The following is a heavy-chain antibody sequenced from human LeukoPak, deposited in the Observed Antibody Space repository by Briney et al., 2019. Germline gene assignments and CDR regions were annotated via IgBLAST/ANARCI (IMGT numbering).Heavy chain of an antibody. CDR3: IVFGDSNH. J-gene: IGHJ5*02. CDR1: GFTFSSYW. Sequence: GGSLRLSCAASGFTFSSYWMSWVRQAPGKGLEWVSAIHTSGDTCYADSVKGRFTISRDTSKNTLYLQINSLRVEDTAVYYCIVFGDSNHWGQGTLVTVSS. CDR2: IHTSGDT. D-gene: IGHD4-17*01. V-gene: IGHV3-53*01.